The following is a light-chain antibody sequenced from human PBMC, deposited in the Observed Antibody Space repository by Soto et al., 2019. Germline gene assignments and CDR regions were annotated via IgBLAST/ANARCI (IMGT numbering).Light chain of an antibody. V-gene: IGKV2-28*01. CDR2: VGS. CDR1: HSLLNSNGYNY. CDR3: QQFNNYPIT. Sequence: DVVMTQSPLSLPVIPGEPASISCRSIHSLLNSNGYNYLDWYLQKPGQSPQLLIFVGSSLESGVPARFSGSGSGTDFTLTISSLQPEDFATYYCQQFNNYPITFGQGTRLEI. J-gene: IGKJ5*01.